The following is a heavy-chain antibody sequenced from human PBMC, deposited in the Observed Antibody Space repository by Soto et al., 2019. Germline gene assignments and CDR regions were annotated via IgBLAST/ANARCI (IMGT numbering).Heavy chain of an antibody. CDR2: IWYDGSNK. V-gene: IGHV3-33*01. J-gene: IGHJ6*02. CDR1: GFTFSSSG. D-gene: IGHD5-12*01. CDR3: ARDPNSRGDGYNWSYYYYYGMDV. Sequence: EGSLSLSCAAYGFTFSSSGMHWVRQAPGKGLEWVAVIWYDGSNKYYADSVKGRFTISRDNSKNTLYLQMNSLRAEDTAVYYCARDPNSRGDGYNWSYYYYYGMDVWGQGTTVTVSS.